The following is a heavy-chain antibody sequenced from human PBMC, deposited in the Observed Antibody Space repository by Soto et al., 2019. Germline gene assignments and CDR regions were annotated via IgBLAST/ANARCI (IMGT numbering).Heavy chain of an antibody. D-gene: IGHD3-10*01. CDR3: VRDLYGSGTSLRVWFDT. Sequence: QEQLVESGGGWVKPGGSLRLSCAASGFTFSDYYIAWIRQAPGKGLEWISYISSTGIYKRYADSVKGRFTIARDNAHNSLVLQMHSPRADATAVYYCVRDLYGSGTSLRVWFDTWCQGTLVTVSS. J-gene: IGHJ5*02. CDR1: GFTFSDYY. CDR2: ISSTGIYK. V-gene: IGHV3-11*06.